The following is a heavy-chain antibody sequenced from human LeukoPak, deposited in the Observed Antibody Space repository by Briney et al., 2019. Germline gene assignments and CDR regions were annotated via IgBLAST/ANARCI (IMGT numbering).Heavy chain of an antibody. CDR3: ARVGGYSHKD. V-gene: IGHV4-59*01. CDR2: IYYSGST. Sequence: SETLSLTCTVSGGSISSYYWSWIRQPPGKELEWIGYIYYSGSTNYNPSLKSRVTISVDTSKNQFSLKLTSVTAADTAVYYCARVGGYSHKDRGQGNLVTVSS. J-gene: IGHJ4*02. CDR1: GGSISSYY. D-gene: IGHD5-18*01.